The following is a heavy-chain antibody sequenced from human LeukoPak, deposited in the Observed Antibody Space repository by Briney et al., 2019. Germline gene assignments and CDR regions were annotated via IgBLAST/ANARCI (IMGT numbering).Heavy chain of an antibody. Sequence: PSETLSLTCTVSGGSVSSGNYYWSWIRQPPGKGLEWIGYRHYSGSTNYNPSLKSRVTISVDTSKNQFSLKLSSVTAADTAVYYCARFRYYDYVWAPKPGYYGMDVWGQGTTVTVSS. V-gene: IGHV4-61*01. J-gene: IGHJ6*02. CDR2: RHYSGST. D-gene: IGHD3-16*01. CDR1: GGSVSSGNYY. CDR3: ARFRYYDYVWAPKPGYYGMDV.